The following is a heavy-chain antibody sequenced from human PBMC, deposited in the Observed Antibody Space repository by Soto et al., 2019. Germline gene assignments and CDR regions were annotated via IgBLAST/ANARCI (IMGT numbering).Heavy chain of an antibody. CDR1: GYTFTSYY. CDR2: INPSGGST. V-gene: IGHV1-46*01. J-gene: IGHJ6*02. CDR3: ARLVGATDYYYYGMDV. Sequence: ASVKVSCKASGYTFTSYYMHWVRQAPGQGLEWMGIINPSGGSTSYAQKFQGRVTMTRDTSTSTVYMELSSLRSEDTAVYYCARLVGATDYYYYGMDVWGQGTTVTVSS. D-gene: IGHD1-26*01.